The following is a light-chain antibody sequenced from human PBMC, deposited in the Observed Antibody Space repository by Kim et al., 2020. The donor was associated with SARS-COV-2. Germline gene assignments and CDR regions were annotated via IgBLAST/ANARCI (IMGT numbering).Light chain of an antibody. CDR1: QTLVYTEGNTY. J-gene: IGKJ1*01. CDR3: MEGTHWPPT. V-gene: IGKV2-30*01. CDR2: KVS. Sequence: VVMTQSPLSLPVTPGQPASISCRSSQTLVYTEGNTYLNWYHQRTGQSPRRLIYKVSNRDSGVPDRFSGSGSGTDFTLKISRVEAEDGGVYYCMEGTHWPPTFGQGTKVDSK.